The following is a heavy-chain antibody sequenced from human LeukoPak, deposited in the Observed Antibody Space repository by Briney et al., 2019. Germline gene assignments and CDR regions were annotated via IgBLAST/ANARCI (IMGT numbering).Heavy chain of an antibody. CDR3: AKQGSSGSYSPVYY. J-gene: IGHJ4*02. CDR1: GFTFTTYA. CDR2: ITDSGGRT. Sequence: SGGSLRLSCAASGFTFTTYAMSWVRQVPGKGLEWVSSITDSGGRTYYADSVKGRFTISRDDSRNALYLQMNSLRAEDTAVYSCAKQGSSGSYSPVYYWGQGTLVTVSS. V-gene: IGHV3-23*01. D-gene: IGHD1-26*01.